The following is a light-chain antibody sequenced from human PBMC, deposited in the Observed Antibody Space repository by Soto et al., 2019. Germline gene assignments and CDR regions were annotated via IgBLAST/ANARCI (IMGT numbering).Light chain of an antibody. CDR2: AAS. V-gene: IGKV3-20*01. J-gene: IGKJ2*01. CDR1: QSVSSSN. Sequence: EIGMTQSPGTLSLSPAERATLSCRASQSVSSSNLAWYQQKPGQAPRLLIYAASSRATGIPDRFSGSGSGTDFTLTISRLEPEDFAVYYCQQFGSSLYTFGPGTKLEI. CDR3: QQFGSSLYT.